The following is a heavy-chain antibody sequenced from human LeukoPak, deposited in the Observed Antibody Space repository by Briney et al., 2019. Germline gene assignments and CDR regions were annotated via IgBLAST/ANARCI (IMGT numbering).Heavy chain of an antibody. CDR3: ARQGYISGQGFRNNWFDP. D-gene: IGHD6-19*01. CDR2: IYHSGST. V-gene: IGHV4-4*02. Sequence: SETLSLTCAVSGGSISISNSNWWSWVRQPPGKGLEWIGEIYHSGSTYYNPSLRSRVTMSVDTSKNQFSLRLSSVTAANTAVYYCARQGYISGQGFRNNWFDPWGQGSLVTVSS. CDR1: GGSISISNSNW. J-gene: IGHJ5*02.